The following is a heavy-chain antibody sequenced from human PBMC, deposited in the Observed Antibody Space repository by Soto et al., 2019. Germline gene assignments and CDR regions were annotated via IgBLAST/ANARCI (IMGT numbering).Heavy chain of an antibody. D-gene: IGHD2-2*01. CDR3: ARGGYCSSTSCYDAFDI. V-gene: IGHV3-21*01. Sequence: EVQLVESGGGLVKPGGSLRLSCAASGFTFSSYSMNWVRQAPGKGLEWVSSISSSSSYIYYADSVKGRFTISRDNAKNSLYLQMNSLRAEDTAVYYCARGGYCSSTSCYDAFDIWGQGTMVTVSS. CDR1: GFTFSSYS. J-gene: IGHJ3*02. CDR2: ISSSSSYI.